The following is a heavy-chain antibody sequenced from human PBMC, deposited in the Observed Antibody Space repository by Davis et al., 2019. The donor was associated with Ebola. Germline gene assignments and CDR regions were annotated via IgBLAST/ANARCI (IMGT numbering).Heavy chain of an antibody. J-gene: IGHJ6*02. V-gene: IGHV4-34*01. CDR1: GGSFSGYY. CDR3: ARVRAYYYYYGMDV. CDR2: INHSGST. D-gene: IGHD4-17*01. Sequence: MPSETLSLTCAVYGGSFSGYYWSWIRQPPGKGLEWIGEINHSGSTNYNPSLKSRVTISVDTSKNQFSLELSSVTAADTAVYYCARVRAYYYYYGMDVWGQGTTVTVSS.